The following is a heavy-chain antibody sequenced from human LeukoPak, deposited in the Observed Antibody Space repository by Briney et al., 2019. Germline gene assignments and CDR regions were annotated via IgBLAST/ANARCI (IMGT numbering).Heavy chain of an antibody. CDR3: ARGGQWLRPFDY. V-gene: IGHV4-34*01. Sequence: SETLSLTCAVYGGSFSGYYWSWIRQPPGKGLEWIGEINHSGSTNYNPSLKSRVTISVDTSKNQFSLKLSSVTAADTAVYYCARGGQWLRPFDYWGQGTLVTVPS. D-gene: IGHD5-12*01. J-gene: IGHJ4*02. CDR1: GGSFSGYY. CDR2: INHSGST.